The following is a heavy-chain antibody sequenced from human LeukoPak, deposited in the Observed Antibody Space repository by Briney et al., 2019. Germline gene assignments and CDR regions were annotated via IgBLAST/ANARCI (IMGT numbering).Heavy chain of an antibody. V-gene: IGHV4-59*01. Sequence: SETLSLTCTVSGGSISSYYWSWIRQPPGKGLECIGYIYYSGSTNYNPSLKSRVTISVDTSKNQFSLKLSSVTAADTAVYYCARGRVPELSYYYYGMDVWGQGTTVTVSS. CDR1: GGSISSYY. CDR3: ARGRVPELSYYYYGMDV. CDR2: IYYSGST. J-gene: IGHJ6*02. D-gene: IGHD5-24*01.